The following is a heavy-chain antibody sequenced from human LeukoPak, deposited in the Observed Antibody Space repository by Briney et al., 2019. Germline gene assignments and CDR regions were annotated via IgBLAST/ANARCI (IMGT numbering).Heavy chain of an antibody. CDR1: GFTVSSNY. Sequence: GGSLRLSCAASGFTVSSNYMSWVRQAPGKGLEWVSVIYSGGSTYYADSVKGRLTISRDNSKNSLYLQMNSLRAEDTAVYYCARAPTYRGYMGVWGKGTTVTVSS. CDR2: IYSGGST. CDR3: ARAPTYRGYMGV. J-gene: IGHJ6*03. V-gene: IGHV3-53*01. D-gene: IGHD4-11*01.